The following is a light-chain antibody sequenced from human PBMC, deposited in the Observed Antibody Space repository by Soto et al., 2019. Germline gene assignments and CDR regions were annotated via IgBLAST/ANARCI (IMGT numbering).Light chain of an antibody. Sequence: EIVLTQSPATLSLSPGAIATLSCRASQGISSYLAWYQQKPGQAPRLLIYDASNSATGIPDRFSGSGSGTDFTLTISSLEPEDFAVYYCQKRSNWPITCGKGTRREIK. CDR2: DAS. CDR1: QGISSY. V-gene: IGKV3D-11*01. CDR3: QKRSNWPIT. J-gene: IGKJ5*01.